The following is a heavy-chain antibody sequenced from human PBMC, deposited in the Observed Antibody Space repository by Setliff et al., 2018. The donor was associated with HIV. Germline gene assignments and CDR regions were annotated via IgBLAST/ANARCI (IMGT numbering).Heavy chain of an antibody. D-gene: IGHD2-21*02. V-gene: IGHV4-4*09. CDR3: ATLDPSGGNFLAY. J-gene: IGHJ4*02. Sequence: SETLSLTCTVSGDTDFYWNWIRQPPGKGLEWIGYIHASGKTNYNPSLKSRVTVSLDTSKMQFSLHLTSVTAADTAVYYCATLDPSGGNFLAYWGQGTLVTVS. CDR1: GDTDFY. CDR2: IHASGKT.